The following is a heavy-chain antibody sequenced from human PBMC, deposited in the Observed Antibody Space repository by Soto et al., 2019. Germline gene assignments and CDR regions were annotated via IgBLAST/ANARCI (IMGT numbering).Heavy chain of an antibody. CDR2: ISSSSSYI. Sequence: GGSLRLSCAASGFTFSSYSMNWVRQAPGKGLEWVSSISSSSSYIYYADSVKGRFTISRDNAKNSLYLQMNSLRAEDTAVYYWARGKIVGFGYYFDYWGQGTLVTVSS. CDR3: ARGKIVGFGYYFDY. CDR1: GFTFSSYS. J-gene: IGHJ4*02. V-gene: IGHV3-21*01. D-gene: IGHD2-15*01.